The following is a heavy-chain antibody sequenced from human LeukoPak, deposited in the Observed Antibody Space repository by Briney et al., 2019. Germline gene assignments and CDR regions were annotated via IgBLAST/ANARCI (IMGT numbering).Heavy chain of an antibody. CDR1: GGSISSYY. D-gene: IGHD3-22*01. J-gene: IGHJ4*02. Sequence: SETLSLTCTVSGGSISSYYRSWIRQPPGKGLEWIGYIYYSGSTNYNPSLKSRVTISVDTSKNQFSLKLSSVTAADTAVYYCARQRDSSGYYYFDYWGQGTLVTVSS. V-gene: IGHV4-59*08. CDR2: IYYSGST. CDR3: ARQRDSSGYYYFDY.